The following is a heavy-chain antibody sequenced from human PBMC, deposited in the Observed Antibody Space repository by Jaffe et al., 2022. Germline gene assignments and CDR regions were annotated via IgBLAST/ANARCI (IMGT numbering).Heavy chain of an antibody. D-gene: IGHD5-12*01. CDR1: GFTFSSYA. J-gene: IGHJ4*02. V-gene: IGHV3-23*01. Sequence: EVQLLESGGGLVQPGGSLRLSCAASGFTFSSYAMSWVRQAPGKGLEWVSAISGSGGSTYYADSVKGRFTISRDNSKNTLYLQMNSLRAEDTAVYYCAKEGDRESGYDRLRGCFGFWGQGTLVTVSS. CDR2: ISGSGGST. CDR3: AKEGDRESGYDRLRGCFGF.